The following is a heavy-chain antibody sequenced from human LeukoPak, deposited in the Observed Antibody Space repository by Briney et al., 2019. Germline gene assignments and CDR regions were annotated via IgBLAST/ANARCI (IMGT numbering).Heavy chain of an antibody. CDR2: ICSGGST. CDR3: ARDGLGTYDAFDI. Sequence: GGSLRLSCAASGFTVSSNYMSWVRQAPGKGLEWVSVICSGGSTYYADSVKGRFTISRDNSKNTLYLQMNSLRAEDTAVYYCARDGLGTYDAFDIWGQGTMVTVSS. D-gene: IGHD3/OR15-3a*01. J-gene: IGHJ3*02. V-gene: IGHV3-66*02. CDR1: GFTVSSNY.